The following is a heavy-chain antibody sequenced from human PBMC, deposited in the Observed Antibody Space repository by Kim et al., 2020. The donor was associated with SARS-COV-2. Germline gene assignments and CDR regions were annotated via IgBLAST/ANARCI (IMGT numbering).Heavy chain of an antibody. CDR3: AKVGQLRYLDWLSFDS. D-gene: IGHD3-9*01. V-gene: IGHV3-23*01. Sequence: GGSLRLSCTASIFTFSSYGMSWVRQAPGKGLEWVAAISGSGGGTFYAASVKGRFTISRDNSKNTLYLQMNSLRAEDTAVYYCAKVGQLRYLDWLSFDSWG. CDR2: ISGSGGGT. J-gene: IGHJ4*01. CDR1: IFTFSSYG.